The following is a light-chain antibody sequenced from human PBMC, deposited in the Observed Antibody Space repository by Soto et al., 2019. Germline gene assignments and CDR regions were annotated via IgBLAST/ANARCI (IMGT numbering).Light chain of an antibody. V-gene: IGKV1-5*01. CDR2: DIS. CDR3: QQYNAN. J-gene: IGKJ4*01. CDR1: HNINNW. Sequence: DIQMTQAPSTLSASVGDRVTITCRASHNINNWLVWYQQKPGKAPKVLIYDISTLGRGVPSRFSGSGSGTEFTLTISGLQPDDFATYYCQQYNANFGGGTKVEI.